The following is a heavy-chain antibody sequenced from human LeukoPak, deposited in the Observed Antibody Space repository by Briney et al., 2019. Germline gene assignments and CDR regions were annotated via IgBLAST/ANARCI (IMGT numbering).Heavy chain of an antibody. Sequence: PGGSLRLSCTASGFTFSSYSMNWVRQAPGKGLEWVSSISTSSSYIYYADSVKGRFTISRDNAKNSLYLQMNSLRAADTAVYYCARVRSPGYFDYWGQGTLVTVSS. V-gene: IGHV3-21*01. CDR1: GFTFSSYS. D-gene: IGHD3-16*02. CDR3: ARVRSPGYFDY. CDR2: ISTSSSYI. J-gene: IGHJ4*02.